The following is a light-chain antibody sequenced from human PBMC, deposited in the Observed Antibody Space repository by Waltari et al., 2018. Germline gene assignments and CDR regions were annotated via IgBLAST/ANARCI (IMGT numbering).Light chain of an antibody. CDR2: AGS. CDR3: QQAHSFPYS. CDR1: QDINKW. J-gene: IGKJ2*03. Sequence: DIQMTQAPSSVSASVVDRVSITCRASQDINKWLAWFQQTPGKPPKLQIYAGSSLQSGVPSRFSGSGSGADFTLTISTLQPEDSATYYCQQAHSFPYSFGQGTKLEIK. V-gene: IGKV1-12*01.